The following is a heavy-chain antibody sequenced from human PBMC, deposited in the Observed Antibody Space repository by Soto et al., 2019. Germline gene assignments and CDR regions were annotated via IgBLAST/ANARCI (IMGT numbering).Heavy chain of an antibody. D-gene: IGHD2-15*01. V-gene: IGHV1-69*12. J-gene: IGHJ4*02. CDR2: IIPIFGTA. Sequence: QVQLVQSGAEVKKPGSSVKVSCKASGGTFSSYAISWVRQAPGQGLEWMGGIIPIFGTANYAQKFQGRVTITADESTSTAYIDLSSLRSEDTAVYYCARESRYCSGGSCYFLPGIDYWGQGTLVTVSS. CDR3: ARESRYCSGGSCYFLPGIDY. CDR1: GGTFSSYA.